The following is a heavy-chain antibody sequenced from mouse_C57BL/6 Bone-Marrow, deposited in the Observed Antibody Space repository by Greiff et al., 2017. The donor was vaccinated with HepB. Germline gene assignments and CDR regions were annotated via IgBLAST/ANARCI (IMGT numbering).Heavy chain of an antibody. Sequence: QVQLQQSGPELVKPGASVKISCKASGYAFSSSWMNWVKQRPGKGLEWIGRIYPGDGDTNYNGKFKGKATLTADKSSSTAYMQLSSLTSEDSAVYFCARWGLLWGFADWGQGTLVTVSA. D-gene: IGHD2-10*01. V-gene: IGHV1-82*01. CDR1: GYAFSSSW. J-gene: IGHJ3*01. CDR3: ARWGLLWGFAD. CDR2: IYPGDGDT.